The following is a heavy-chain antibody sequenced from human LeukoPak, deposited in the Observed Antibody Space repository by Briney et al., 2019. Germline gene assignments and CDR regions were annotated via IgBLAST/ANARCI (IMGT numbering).Heavy chain of an antibody. V-gene: IGHV3-30*02. CDR1: GFTFSSYG. CDR2: IRYDGSNK. J-gene: IGHJ6*02. CDR3: ARDSSSWSLSGSRYYGMDV. D-gene: IGHD6-13*01. Sequence: PGGSLRLSCAASGFTFSSYGTHWVRQAPGKGLEWVAFIRYDGSNKYYADSVKGRFTISRDNSKNTLYLQMNSLRAEDTAVYYCARDSSSWSLSGSRYYGMDVWGQGTTVTVSS.